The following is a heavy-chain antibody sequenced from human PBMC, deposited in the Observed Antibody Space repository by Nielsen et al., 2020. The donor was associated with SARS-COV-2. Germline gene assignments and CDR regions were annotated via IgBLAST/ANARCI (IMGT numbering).Heavy chain of an antibody. V-gene: IGHV3-30*04. D-gene: IGHD1-26*01. CDR3: ARDLLVGPSYYYYYYMDV. CDR2: ISYNGRNE. CDR1: GFPFPSYA. J-gene: IGHJ6*03. Sequence: GESLKISCAASGFPFPSYAMDWVRQAPGKGLEWVAVISYNGRNESYADSVKGRFTISRDNSKNTLYLQMNSLRTEDTAVYYCARDLLVGPSYYYYYYMDVWGRGTTVTVSS.